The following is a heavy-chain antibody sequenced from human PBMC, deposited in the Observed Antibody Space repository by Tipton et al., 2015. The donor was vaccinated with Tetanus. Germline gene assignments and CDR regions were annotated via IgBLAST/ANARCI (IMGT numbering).Heavy chain of an antibody. D-gene: IGHD6-13*01. CDR3: ARSEAAGMQGFGY. Sequence: QSGPEVKKPGASVKVSCKASGYTFTGYYMHWVRQAPGQGLEWMGQIIPVFGTPNYARNFQVRVTITADESTSTAYLEVNSLRSEDTAVYYCARSEAAGMQGFGYWGQGTQVTVSS. CDR1: GYTFTGYY. J-gene: IGHJ4*02. V-gene: IGHV1-69*13. CDR2: IIPVFGTP.